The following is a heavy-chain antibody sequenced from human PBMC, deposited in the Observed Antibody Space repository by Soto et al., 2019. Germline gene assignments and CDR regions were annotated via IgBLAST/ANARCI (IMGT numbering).Heavy chain of an antibody. V-gene: IGHV1-69*12. CDR1: GGTFRTYA. J-gene: IGHJ6*02. D-gene: IGHD6-19*01. Sequence: QVQLLQSGAEVKKPGSSVRVSCEASGGTFRTYAISWVRQAPGQGLEWMGGIIPIFGTVNYAQKFQGRVTIAADESTTTVYMDLRSLRSEATAVYYCAKGAVAGTPTSYYYYGMDVWGQGTTVTVSS. CDR2: IIPIFGTV. CDR3: AKGAVAGTPTSYYYYGMDV.